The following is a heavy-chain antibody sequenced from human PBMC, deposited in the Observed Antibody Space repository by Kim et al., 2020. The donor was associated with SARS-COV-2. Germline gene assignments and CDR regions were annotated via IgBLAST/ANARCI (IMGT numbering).Heavy chain of an antibody. D-gene: IGHD2-2*01. CDR2: ISSSSSTI. V-gene: IGHV3-48*02. CDR3: ASGLHLPSPFCSSTSCYASYYYYGMDV. Sequence: GGSLRLSCAASGFTFSSYSMNWVRQAPGKGLEWVSYISSSSSTIYYADSVKGRFTISRDNAKNSLYLQMNSLRDEDTAVYYCASGLHLPSPFCSSTSCYASYYYYGMDVWGQGTTVTVSS. CDR1: GFTFSSYS. J-gene: IGHJ6*02.